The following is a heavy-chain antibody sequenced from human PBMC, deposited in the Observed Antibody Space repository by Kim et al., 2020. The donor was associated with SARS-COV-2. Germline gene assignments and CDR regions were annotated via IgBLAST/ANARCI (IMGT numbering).Heavy chain of an antibody. V-gene: IGHV3-30*18. Sequence: GGSLRLSCAASGFTFSSYGMHWVRQAPGKGLEWVAVISYDGSNKYYADSVKGRFSISRDNSKNTLYLQMNSLRAEDTAVCYCAKGGGGWYYSWGQGTVVTVSS. J-gene: IGHJ4*02. CDR3: AKGGGGWYYS. CDR1: GFTFSSYG. D-gene: IGHD6-19*01. CDR2: ISYDGSNK.